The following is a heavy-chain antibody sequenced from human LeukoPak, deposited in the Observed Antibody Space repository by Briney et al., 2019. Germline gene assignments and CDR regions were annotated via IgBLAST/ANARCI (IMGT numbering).Heavy chain of an antibody. V-gene: IGHV4-39*01. CDR2: IYYSGST. D-gene: IGHD3-16*01. CDR3: VRGSTLRHYQY. CDR1: GGSISSSTYY. J-gene: IGHJ4*02. Sequence: SETLSLTCTVSGGSISSSTYYWGWIRRPPGKGLEWIGSIYYSGSTYYNPSLKSRVTVSVDTSKNQFSLNLNSVTAADTAVYYCVRGSTLRHYQYWGQGTLVTVSS.